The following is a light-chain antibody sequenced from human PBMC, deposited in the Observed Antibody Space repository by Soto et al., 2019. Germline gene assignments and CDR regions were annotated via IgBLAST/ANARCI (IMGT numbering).Light chain of an antibody. CDR1: QGISSD. CDR2: AAS. J-gene: IGKJ1*01. CDR3: LQYNPYPPT. Sequence: DIQMTQSPSSLSASVGDRVTITCRASQGISSDLGWYQQKPGKAPKRLIYAASGVQSGVPSRFSGSGSGTKFTLTISSLQPGDFAGYYCLQYNPYPPTFGQGTKVVIK. V-gene: IGKV1-17*01.